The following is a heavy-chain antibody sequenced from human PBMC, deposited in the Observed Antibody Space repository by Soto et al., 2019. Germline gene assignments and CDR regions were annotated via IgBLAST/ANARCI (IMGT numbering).Heavy chain of an antibody. Sequence: EVQLLESGGGWVQPGESLRLSCTASGFNFRTYAMTWVRQAPGKGLEWVSVISGGGGSIFYAASLKGRFTISRDNSKNSLYLQMDSLRREDTAVYYCAKGPHSTASYHNPLFDSWGPGTLVTVSS. D-gene: IGHD3-22*01. CDR3: AKGPHSTASYHNPLFDS. V-gene: IGHV3-23*01. J-gene: IGHJ4*02. CDR1: GFNFRTYA. CDR2: ISGGGGSI.